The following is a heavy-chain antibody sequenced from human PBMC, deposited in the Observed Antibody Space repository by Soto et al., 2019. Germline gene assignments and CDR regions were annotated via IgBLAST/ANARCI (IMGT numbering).Heavy chain of an antibody. CDR3: AHSPYSSTQKRYNWFDP. J-gene: IGHJ5*02. CDR1: GFSLSTSGVG. Sequence: SGPTLVNPTQTLTLTCTFSGFSLSTSGVGVGWIRQPPGKALEWLALIYWDDDKRYSPSLKSRLTITKDTSKNQVVLTMTNMDPVDTATYYCAHSPYSSTQKRYNWFDPWGQGTLVTVSS. D-gene: IGHD6-19*01. CDR2: IYWDDDK. V-gene: IGHV2-5*02.